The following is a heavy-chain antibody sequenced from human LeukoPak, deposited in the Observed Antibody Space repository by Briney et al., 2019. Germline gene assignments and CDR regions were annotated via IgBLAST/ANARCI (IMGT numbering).Heavy chain of an antibody. CDR3: ARGSSGYYDSSPDY. V-gene: IGHV4-59*01. CDR1: GVSISSYY. CDR2: IYYSGST. D-gene: IGHD3-22*01. Sequence: SETLSLTCTVSGVSISSYYWSWIRQPPGKGLEWIGYIYYSGSTNYNPSLKSRVTISVDTSKDQFSLKLSSVTAADTAVYYSARGSSGYYDSSPDYWGQVTLVTVSS. J-gene: IGHJ4*02.